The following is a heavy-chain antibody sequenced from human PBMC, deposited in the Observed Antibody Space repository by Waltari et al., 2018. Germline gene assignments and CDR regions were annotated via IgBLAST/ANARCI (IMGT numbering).Heavy chain of an antibody. CDR1: GGSFSGYY. CDR3: ARPRRLCSGGSCYGYFQH. CDR2: IIHSVST. D-gene: IGHD2-15*01. V-gene: IGHV4-34*12. Sequence: QVQLQQGGAGLLKPSETLSLTCAVYGGSFSGYYWSWSRQPPGKGLEWIGEIIHSVSTNYVPSLQIRVTISGDTSKHQFSLTLSSVTAADTAVYYCARPRRLCSGGSCYGYFQHWGQGTLVTVSS. J-gene: IGHJ1*01.